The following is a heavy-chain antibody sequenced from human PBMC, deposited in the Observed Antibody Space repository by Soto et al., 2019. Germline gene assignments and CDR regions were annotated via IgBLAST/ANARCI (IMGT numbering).Heavy chain of an antibody. J-gene: IGHJ4*02. CDR1: GGSIASYY. V-gene: IGHV4-59*01. CDR3: ATGRVYYGSVY. CDR2: IYYSATTNDLGTT. Sequence: QVQLQESGPGLVKPSETLSLTCTVSGGSIASYYLSWIRQAPGEGLQAIGYIYYSATTNDLGTTNYNPSFTSRLTVSLDTSKNQYSLQLSSVTVSNTALYSCATGRVYYGSVYCGQGTLVTVSS. D-gene: IGHD3-10*01.